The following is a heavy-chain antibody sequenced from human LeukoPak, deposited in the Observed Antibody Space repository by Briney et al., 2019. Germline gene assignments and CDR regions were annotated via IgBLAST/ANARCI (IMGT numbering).Heavy chain of an antibody. CDR3: ARRYYGSATYRLPYDY. V-gene: IGHV3-74*01. Sequence: GGSLRLSCAASGLTFSIYAMSWVRQAPGKGLVWVSRINSDGSSTSYADSVKGRFTISRDNAKNTLYLQMNSLRAEDTAVYYCARRYYGSATYRLPYDYWGQGTLVTVSS. D-gene: IGHD3-22*01. J-gene: IGHJ4*02. CDR2: INSDGSST. CDR1: GLTFSIYA.